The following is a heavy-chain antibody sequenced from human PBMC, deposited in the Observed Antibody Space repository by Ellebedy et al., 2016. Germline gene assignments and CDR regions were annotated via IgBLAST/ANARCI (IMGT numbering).Heavy chain of an antibody. J-gene: IGHJ4*02. CDR3: ARDRGSGTPFDY. CDR1: GFTFSNYW. Sequence: HTGGSLRLSCAASGFTFSNYWMHWVRQAPGKGLVWVTRITYGGSSTGYADSVKGRFTISRDNAKNTLYLHMNSLRTEDTAVYYCARDRGSGTPFDYWGQGTLVTVSS. D-gene: IGHD3-10*01. V-gene: IGHV3-74*01. CDR2: ITYGGSST.